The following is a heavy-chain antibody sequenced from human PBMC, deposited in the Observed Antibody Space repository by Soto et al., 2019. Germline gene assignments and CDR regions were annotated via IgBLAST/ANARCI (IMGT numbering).Heavy chain of an antibody. CDR1: GFTFSSYS. CDR2: ISSSSSYI. CDR3: AREGAARLTAPNYYMDV. V-gene: IGHV3-21*01. D-gene: IGHD6-6*01. Sequence: VQLVESGGGLVKPGGSLRLSCAASGFTFSSYSMNWVRQAPGKGLEWVSSISSSSSYIYYADSVKGRFTISRDNAKNSLYLQMNSLRAEDTAVYYCAREGAARLTAPNYYMDVWGKGTTVTVSS. J-gene: IGHJ6*03.